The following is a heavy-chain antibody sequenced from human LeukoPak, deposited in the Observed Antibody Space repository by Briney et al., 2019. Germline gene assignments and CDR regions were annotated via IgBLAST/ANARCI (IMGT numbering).Heavy chain of an antibody. CDR2: IRYDGSNK. J-gene: IGHJ4*02. V-gene: IGHV3-30*02. D-gene: IGHD3-3*01. Sequence: GGSLRLSCASSGFTFSSYGMHWVRQARGKGLEWVAFIRYDGSNKYYADSVKGRLTISRDNSKNTLYLQMNSLRAKDTAVYYCTMIMYFWSGSHFDYWGEGTLVTVSS. CDR1: GFTFSSYG. CDR3: TMIMYFWSGSHFDY.